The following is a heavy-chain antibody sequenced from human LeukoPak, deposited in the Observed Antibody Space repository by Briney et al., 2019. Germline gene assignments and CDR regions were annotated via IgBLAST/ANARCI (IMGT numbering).Heavy chain of an antibody. Sequence: SVKVSCKASGGTFSSYAISWVRQAPGQGLEWMGRIIPIFGTANYAQKFQGRVTITTDESTSTAYMELSSLRSEDTAVYYYARACRDGYNCPGRYYFDYWGQGTLVTVSS. CDR3: ARACRDGYNCPGRYYFDY. D-gene: IGHD5-24*01. CDR2: IIPIFGTA. CDR1: GGTFSSYA. V-gene: IGHV1-69*05. J-gene: IGHJ4*02.